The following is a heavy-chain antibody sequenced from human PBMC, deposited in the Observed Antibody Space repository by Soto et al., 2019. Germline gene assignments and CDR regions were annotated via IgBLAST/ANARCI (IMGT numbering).Heavy chain of an antibody. Sequence: QVQLVQSGAEVKKPGSSVKVSCKASGDTFNFYTINWVRQAPGLGLEWMGGFNPILSFSNSALKFQGRVTLTADKSTSTAYMVRSSLRPEDRATYYGAASFGSRSRAFDYWGQGALVTASS. CDR1: GDTFNFYT. CDR2: FNPILSFS. V-gene: IGHV1-69*02. J-gene: IGHJ4*02. D-gene: IGHD3-10*01. CDR3: AASFGSRSRAFDY.